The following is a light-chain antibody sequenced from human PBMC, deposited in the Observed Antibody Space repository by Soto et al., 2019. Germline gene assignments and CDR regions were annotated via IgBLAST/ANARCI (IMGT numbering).Light chain of an antibody. J-gene: IGKJ1*01. CDR3: QQYNSQWT. V-gene: IGKV1-5*03. CDR1: QSISNW. CDR2: EAS. Sequence: DIQMTQSPSTLSASVRDRVTITCRASQSISNWLAWYQQKPGKAPKLLIYEASILDSGVPSRFSGSGSGTEFTLTISSLQPDDFAAYYCQQYNSQWTFGQGTKVEIK.